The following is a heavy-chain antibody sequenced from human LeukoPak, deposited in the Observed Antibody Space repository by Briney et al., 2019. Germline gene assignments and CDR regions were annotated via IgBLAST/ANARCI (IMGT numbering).Heavy chain of an antibody. J-gene: IGHJ4*02. Sequence: GGSLRLSCAASGFTFSNAWMSWVRQAPGKGLEWVSVIYSGGSTYYADSVKGRFTISRDNSKNTLYLQMNSLRAEDTAVYYCAREGRGYSYGQPLGYFDYWGQGTLVTVSS. CDR1: GFTFSNAW. V-gene: IGHV3-66*01. D-gene: IGHD5-18*01. CDR3: AREGRGYSYGQPLGYFDY. CDR2: IYSGGST.